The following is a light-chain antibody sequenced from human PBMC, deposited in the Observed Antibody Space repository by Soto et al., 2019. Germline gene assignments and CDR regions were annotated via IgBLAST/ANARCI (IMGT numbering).Light chain of an antibody. CDR1: QSIDSKY. CDR2: ATS. CDR3: QQYFASSWT. V-gene: IGKV3-20*01. Sequence: EIVLTQSPGTLSSSPGERATLSCRASQSIDSKYLAWYQHKPGQAPRLLIYATSSRATGIPDRFGGSGSGTDFTLTINRLEPEDFAVDYCQQYFASSWTFGQGTKVDIK. J-gene: IGKJ1*01.